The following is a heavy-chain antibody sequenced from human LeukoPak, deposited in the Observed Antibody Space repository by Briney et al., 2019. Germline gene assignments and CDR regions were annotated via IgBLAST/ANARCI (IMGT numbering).Heavy chain of an antibody. D-gene: IGHD3-22*01. J-gene: IGHJ4*02. V-gene: IGHV3-30*02. Sequence: GGSLRLSCAASGFTFNMYAMHWVRQSPGKGLEWVAFIGYAGSITYYADSVKGRFTISRDNSKNTLYVQMNSLRAEDTAVYFCARAPDSSGYFYELDYWGQGTLVTVSS. CDR2: IGYAGSIT. CDR1: GFTFNMYA. CDR3: ARAPDSSGYFYELDY.